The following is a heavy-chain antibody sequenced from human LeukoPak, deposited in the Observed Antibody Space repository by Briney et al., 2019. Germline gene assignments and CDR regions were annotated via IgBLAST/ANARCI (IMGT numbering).Heavy chain of an antibody. CDR2: VIPILGIA. CDR1: GGTFSSYT. D-gene: IGHD5-18*01. J-gene: IGHJ3*02. Sequence: GASVKVSCKTSGGTFSSYTISWVRQAPGQGLEWMGRVIPILGIANYAQKFQGRVTLTADKSTSTAYIELSSLRSEDTAVYYCATPTNTPMDEPDGFDIWGQGTMVTVSS. V-gene: IGHV1-69*02. CDR3: ATPTNTPMDEPDGFDI.